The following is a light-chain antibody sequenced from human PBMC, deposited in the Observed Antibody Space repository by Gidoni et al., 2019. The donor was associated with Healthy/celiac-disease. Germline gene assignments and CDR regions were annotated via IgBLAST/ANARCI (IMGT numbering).Light chain of an antibody. CDR1: QSVSSSY. J-gene: IGKJ1*01. CDR2: GAS. CDR3: QQYGSSRT. Sequence: IVLTHSPGTLSLSLGERATLSCRASQSVSSSYLAWYQQKPGQAPRLLIYGASSRATGIPDRFSGSGSGTDFTLTISRLEPEDFAVYYCQQYGSSRTFGQGTKVEIK. V-gene: IGKV3-20*01.